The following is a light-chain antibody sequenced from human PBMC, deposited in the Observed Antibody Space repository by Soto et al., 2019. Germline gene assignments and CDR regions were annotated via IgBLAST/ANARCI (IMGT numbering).Light chain of an antibody. V-gene: IGKV3-20*01. J-gene: IGKJ5*01. CDR1: QLFSSN. CDR2: GAS. CDR3: QQYGSSPFIT. Sequence: EIVMMQSPATLSVSPGESVTLSCRASQLFSSNLAWYQHKPGQAPRLLIYGASSRATGIPDRFSGSGSGTDFTLTISRLEPEDFAVYYCQQYGSSPFITFGQGTRLEIK.